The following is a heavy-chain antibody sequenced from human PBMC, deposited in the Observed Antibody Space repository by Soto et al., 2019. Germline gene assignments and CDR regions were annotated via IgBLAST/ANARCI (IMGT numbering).Heavy chain of an antibody. Sequence: QVQLQESGPGLVKPSGTLSLTCTVSGGSMSSSNWWNWVRQSPGKGLEWIGEAHHSGRTNYNPSLKGPVPISVDKSKNHFSLKLSSVTAADTAVYSWARSEATGLDYWGQGTLVTVSS. CDR3: ARSEATGLDY. CDR1: GGSMSSSNW. CDR2: AHHSGRT. V-gene: IGHV4-4*02. D-gene: IGHD1-26*01. J-gene: IGHJ4*02.